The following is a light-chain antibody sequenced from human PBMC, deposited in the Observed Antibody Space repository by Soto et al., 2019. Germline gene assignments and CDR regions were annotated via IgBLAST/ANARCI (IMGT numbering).Light chain of an antibody. V-gene: IGLV1-36*01. Sequence: QSALTQPPSVSEAPRQRVTISCSGSSSNIGNNAVNWYQQLPGKAPKLLIYYDDLLPSGVSDRFSGSKSGTSASLAISGLQSEDEADYYCAAWDDSLNGHVFGTGTKVTVL. CDR3: AAWDDSLNGHV. CDR2: YDD. CDR1: SSNIGNNA. J-gene: IGLJ1*01.